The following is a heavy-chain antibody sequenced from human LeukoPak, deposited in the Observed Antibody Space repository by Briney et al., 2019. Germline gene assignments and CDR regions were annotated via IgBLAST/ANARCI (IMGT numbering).Heavy chain of an antibody. Sequence: SETLSHTCIVSVGSISSSSYYWVWIRHPPGKGLEWLMTIHNSGATYYYPSLKSRVTISVDTSKNQFSLKLSFVTAADTAVYYCARYCSGGSCDSSNGFDPEGQGTRVTVSA. J-gene: IGHJ5*02. D-gene: IGHD2-15*01. V-gene: IGHV4-39*01. CDR2: IHNSGAT. CDR3: ARYCSGGSCDSSNGFDP. CDR1: VGSISSSSYY.